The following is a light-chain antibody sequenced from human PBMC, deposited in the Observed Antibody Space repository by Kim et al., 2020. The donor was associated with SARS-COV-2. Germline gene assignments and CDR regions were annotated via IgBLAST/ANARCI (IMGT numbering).Light chain of an antibody. CDR1: SGHSSYA. CDR2: LNSDGSH. CDR3: QTWGTGIAV. V-gene: IGLV4-69*01. J-gene: IGLJ7*01. Sequence: ASVKLTCTLSSGHSSYAIAWHQQQAEKGPRYLMKLNSDGSHSKGDGIPDRFSGSSSGAERYLTISSLQSEDEADYYCQTWGTGIAVFGGGTQLTVL.